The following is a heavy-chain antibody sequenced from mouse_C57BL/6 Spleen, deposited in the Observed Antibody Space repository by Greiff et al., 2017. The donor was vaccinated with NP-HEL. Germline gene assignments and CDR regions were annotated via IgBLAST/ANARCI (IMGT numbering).Heavy chain of an antibody. CDR2: ISSGGDYI. V-gene: IGHV5-9-1*02. D-gene: IGHD1-1*01. CDR3: TRDRYYYGSSPYAMDY. CDR1: GFTFSSYA. J-gene: IGHJ4*01. Sequence: EVQRVESGEGLVKPGGSLKLSCAASGFTFSSYAMSWVRQTPEKRLEWVAYISSGGDYIYYADTVKGRFTISRDNARNTLYLQMSSLKSEDTAMYYCTRDRYYYGSSPYAMDYWGQGTSVTVSS.